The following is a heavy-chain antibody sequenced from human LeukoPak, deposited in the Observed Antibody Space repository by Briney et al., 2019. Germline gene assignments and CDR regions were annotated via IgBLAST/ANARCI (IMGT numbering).Heavy chain of an antibody. CDR2: IYYSGST. Sequence: PSETLSLTCTVSGGSISSYYWSWIRQPPGKGLEWIGYIYYSGSTNYNPSLKSRVTISVDTSKNQFSLKVNSVTAADTAVYYCARDVGATPGYFDYWGQGTLVTVSS. CDR1: GGSISSYY. D-gene: IGHD1-26*01. V-gene: IGHV4-59*01. CDR3: ARDVGATPGYFDY. J-gene: IGHJ4*02.